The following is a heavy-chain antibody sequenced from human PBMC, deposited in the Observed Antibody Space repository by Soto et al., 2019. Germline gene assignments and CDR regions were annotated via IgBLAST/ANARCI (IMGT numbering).Heavy chain of an antibody. CDR1: GYTFTSYA. D-gene: IGHD3-16*01. Sequence: QVQLVQSGAGVQKPGASVKVSCKASGYTFTSYAIHWVRQAPGPRLEWMGWINAGNENTQYSQKFQGRVTITRDTSASIAYMEVSSLRSEDTALYYCAREQSGEIMTMTDAFDIWGQGTMVTVSS. J-gene: IGHJ3*02. V-gene: IGHV1-3*01. CDR2: INAGNENT. CDR3: AREQSGEIMTMTDAFDI.